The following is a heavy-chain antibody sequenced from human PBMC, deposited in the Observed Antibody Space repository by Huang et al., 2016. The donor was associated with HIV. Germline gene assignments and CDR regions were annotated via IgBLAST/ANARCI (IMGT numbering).Heavy chain of an antibody. J-gene: IGHJ3*02. D-gene: IGHD3-10*01. CDR3: ARFGKRLPMLRGEDVIGDI. V-gene: IGHV3-30-3*01. CDR1: GFTLSDYA. Sequence: QVQLVESGGGVVQPGRSLRLSCAASGFTLSDYAIHWVPQGPGEGLEWVALISYDGNDKFYSDSVRGRFTISSDNFNNTLYLQMNSLRHEDTALYYCARFGKRLPMLRGEDVIGDIWGQGTMVIVSS. CDR2: ISYDGNDK.